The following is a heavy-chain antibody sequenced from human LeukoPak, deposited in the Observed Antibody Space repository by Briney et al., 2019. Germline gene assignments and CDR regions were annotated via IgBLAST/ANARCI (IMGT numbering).Heavy chain of an antibody. D-gene: IGHD3-10*01. CDR2: INHSGSS. CDR1: GGSFSGYY. CDR3: ARVGDLFGAHRVRGLPPDYYYMDV. Sequence: PSVTLSLTCAVYGGSFSGYYWSWIRQPPGKGLEWIGEINHSGSSTYNPSLKSRVIISLDTSKNQFSLKLSSVTAADTAVYYCARVGDLFGAHRVRGLPPDYYYMDVWGKGTTVTVSS. J-gene: IGHJ6*03. V-gene: IGHV4-34*01.